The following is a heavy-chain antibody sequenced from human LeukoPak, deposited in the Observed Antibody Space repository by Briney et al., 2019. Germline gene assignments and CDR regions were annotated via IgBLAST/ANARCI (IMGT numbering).Heavy chain of an antibody. V-gene: IGHV1-2*02. CDR2: INPNSGGT. J-gene: IGHJ4*02. CDR3: ARDRGTDIVVVPAALFDY. CDR1: GYTFTGYY. D-gene: IGHD2-2*01. Sequence: ASVKVSCKASGYTFTGYYMHWVRQAPGQGLEWMGWINPNSGGTNYAQKFQGRVTMTRDTSISTAYMELSRLRSDDTAVYYCARDRGTDIVVVPAALFDYWGQGTLVTVSS.